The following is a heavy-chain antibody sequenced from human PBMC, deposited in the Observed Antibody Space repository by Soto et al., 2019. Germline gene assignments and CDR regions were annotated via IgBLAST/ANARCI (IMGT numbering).Heavy chain of an antibody. CDR1: GFTFISSA. CDR2: INAGNGNT. CDR3: ARVFTVAYYYYGMDV. D-gene: IGHD6-19*01. J-gene: IGHJ6*02. V-gene: IGHV1-3*01. Sequence: GASVKVPCKTSGFTFISSAMHWVRQAPGQRLEWMGWINAGNGNTKYSQKFQGRVTITRDTSASTAYMELSSLRSEDTAVYYCARVFTVAYYYYGMDVWGQGTTVNVSS.